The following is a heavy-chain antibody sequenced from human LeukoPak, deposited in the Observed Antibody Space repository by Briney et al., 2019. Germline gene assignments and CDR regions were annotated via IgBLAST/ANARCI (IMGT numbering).Heavy chain of an antibody. CDR3: ARVDGGHYYYYGMDV. J-gene: IGHJ6*02. D-gene: IGHD2-15*01. Sequence: SETLSLTCTVSGGSISSSSYYWGWVRQPPGKGLEWIVSIYYSGGTYYNPSLKSRVTISVDTSKNQFSLKLSSVTAADTAVYYCARVDGGHYYYYGMDVWGQGTTVTVSS. CDR1: GGSISSSSYY. V-gene: IGHV4-39*01. CDR2: IYYSGGT.